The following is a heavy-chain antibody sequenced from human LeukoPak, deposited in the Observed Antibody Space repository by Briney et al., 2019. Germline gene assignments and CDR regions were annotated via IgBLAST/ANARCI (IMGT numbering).Heavy chain of an antibody. Sequence: ETLSLTCTVSGGPISNYYWNWIRQPPGKGLEWVSSISSRSTYIYYADSVKGRFTISRDNAKNSLYLQMNNLRAEDTAMFYCATSMAQDVDAFHIWGQGTMVTVSS. CDR3: ATSMAQDVDAFHI. D-gene: IGHD2-21*01. CDR1: GGPISNYY. J-gene: IGHJ3*02. V-gene: IGHV3-21*01. CDR2: ISSRSTYI.